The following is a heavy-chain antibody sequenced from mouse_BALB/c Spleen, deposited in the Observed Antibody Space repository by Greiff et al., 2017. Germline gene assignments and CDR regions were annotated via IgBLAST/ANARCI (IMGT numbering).Heavy chain of an antibody. J-gene: IGHJ2*01. CDR2: ISDGGSYT. CDR1: GFTFSDYY. CDR3: ARGGRYYGNYYIDD. V-gene: IGHV5-4*02. Sequence: EVKLVESGGGLVKPGGSLKLSCAASGFTFSDYYMSWVRQTPEKRLEWVATISDGGSYTYYPDSVKGRFTIYRDNAKNNLYLQMSSLKSEDTAMYYCARGGRYYGNYYIDDWGQGTTLTVSS. D-gene: IGHD2-1*01.